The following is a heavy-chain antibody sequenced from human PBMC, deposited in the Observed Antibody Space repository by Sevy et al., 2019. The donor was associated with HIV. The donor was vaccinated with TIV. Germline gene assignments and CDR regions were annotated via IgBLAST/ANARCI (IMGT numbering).Heavy chain of an antibody. D-gene: IGHD3-3*01. CDR3: ARGLGFFSL. CDR2: IFYTGST. J-gene: IGHJ2*01. Sequence: SETLSLTCTVSGSPVNSGTDYWTWIRQPPGKGPEWIWNIFYTGSTKYKPSLNSRVTISLDTSKNQISLTLKSVTPADTAVYYCARGLGFFSLWGRGTLVTVSS. V-gene: IGHV4-61*01. CDR1: GSPVNSGTDY.